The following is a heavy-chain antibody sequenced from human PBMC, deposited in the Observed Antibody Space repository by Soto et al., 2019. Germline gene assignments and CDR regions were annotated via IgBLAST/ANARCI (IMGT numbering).Heavy chain of an antibody. CDR2: IKPSGGSR. Sequence: QVQVVQSGAEVKKPGASVKVSCKASGYTFTTYYIHWVRQAPGQGLEWMGVIKPSGGSRNYAQKFQCRVTMTRDTSTSTVYMELSSLRSEDTAVYYCARDRGRGGSYYIYFYGMDVWGQGTTVTVSS. J-gene: IGHJ6*02. CDR1: GYTFTTYY. V-gene: IGHV1-46*01. D-gene: IGHD1-26*01. CDR3: ARDRGRGGSYYIYFYGMDV.